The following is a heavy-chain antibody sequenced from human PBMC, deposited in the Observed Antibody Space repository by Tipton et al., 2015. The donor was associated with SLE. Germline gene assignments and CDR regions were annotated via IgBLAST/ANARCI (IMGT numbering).Heavy chain of an antibody. V-gene: IGHV4-4*07. Sequence: TLSLTCTVSGDSFSSYYLSWSRQPPGNGLEWIGRVSISGYPNHNPSLKSRVTMSLETSKNQLSLERTSVTAADTAVYYCAREALYLSTIPDAFHFWGQGTSVTVSS. CDR3: AREALYLSTIPDAFHF. D-gene: IGHD5-24*01. J-gene: IGHJ3*01. CDR1: GDSFSSYY. CDR2: VSISGYP.